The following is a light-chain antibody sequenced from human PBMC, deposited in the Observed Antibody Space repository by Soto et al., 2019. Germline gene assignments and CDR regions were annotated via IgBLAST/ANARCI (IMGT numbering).Light chain of an antibody. CDR2: DTS. Sequence: EIVMTQSPATLSVSRGERATLSCRASQSISNKLAWIQQKPGQAPRLLIYDTSTRATDIPARFSGSGSGTEFTLTISSLQSEVFAVYYCQQYQKWPRTFGQGTKVEIK. J-gene: IGKJ1*01. V-gene: IGKV3-15*01. CDR1: QSISNK. CDR3: QQYQKWPRT.